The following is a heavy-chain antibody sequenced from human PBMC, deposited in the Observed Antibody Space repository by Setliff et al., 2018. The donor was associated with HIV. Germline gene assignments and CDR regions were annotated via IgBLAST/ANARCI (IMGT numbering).Heavy chain of an antibody. J-gene: IGHJ6*03. V-gene: IGHV3-20*04. CDR2: INWNGGST. D-gene: IGHD6-19*01. Sequence: PGGSLRLSCVASGFNFEDYGMSWVRQIPGKGLEWVSGINWNGGSTGYADSVKGRFIISRDNAKNSLYLQMNSLRAEDTALYYCARAPRAVAGLNYYYYYYMDVWGKGTTVTVSS. CDR1: GFNFEDYG. CDR3: ARAPRAVAGLNYYYYYYMDV.